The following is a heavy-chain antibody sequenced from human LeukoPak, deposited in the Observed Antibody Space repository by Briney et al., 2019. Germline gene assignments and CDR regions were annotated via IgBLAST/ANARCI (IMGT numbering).Heavy chain of an antibody. CDR2: FYYSGST. D-gene: IGHD6-19*01. J-gene: IGHJ4*02. V-gene: IGHV4-59*01. Sequence: PSETLSLTCTVSGGSISGYYWSWTRQPPGKGLEWSGYFYYSGSTSYNHSLNSRVSISEDTSKNQFSMKLISVTAADTAVYYCASLGYTSGWRFDYWGQGTLVTVSS. CDR1: GGSISGYY. CDR3: ASLGYTSGWRFDY.